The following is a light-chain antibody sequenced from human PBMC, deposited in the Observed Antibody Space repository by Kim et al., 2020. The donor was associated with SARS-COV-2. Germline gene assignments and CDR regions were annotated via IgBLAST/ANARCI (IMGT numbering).Light chain of an antibody. CDR3: QQYKSYPLT. Sequence: ASVGDRVTITCRASESIDNFLAWLQQRPGEAPKSLIYAASRLQSGVPSKFSGSGSGTDFTLTITSLQPEDFGAYYCQQYKSYPLTFGGGTKVDIK. V-gene: IGKV1-16*02. CDR2: AAS. CDR1: ESIDNF. J-gene: IGKJ4*01.